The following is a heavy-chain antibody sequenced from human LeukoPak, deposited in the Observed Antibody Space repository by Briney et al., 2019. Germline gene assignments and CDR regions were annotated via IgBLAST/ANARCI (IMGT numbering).Heavy chain of an antibody. CDR1: GFTFNYYD. CDR2: IRTTGDT. J-gene: IGHJ2*01. V-gene: IGHV3-13*01. CDR3: ARGVSYYYDNSGHPGWYFDL. Sequence: GGSLRLSCAVSGFTFNYYDMHWVRQAPGKRLEWVSAIRTTGDTHYPDSVKGRFAMPREDAKHSVHLQMNTLRAGDTAVYYCARGVSYYYDNSGHPGWYFDLWGRGTLVTVSS. D-gene: IGHD3-22*01.